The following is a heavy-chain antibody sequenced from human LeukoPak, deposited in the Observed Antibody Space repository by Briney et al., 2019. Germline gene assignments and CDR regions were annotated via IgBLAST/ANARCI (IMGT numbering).Heavy chain of an antibody. V-gene: IGHV3-74*01. CDR2: IRTDGTVT. CDR1: GFTFSKYW. D-gene: IGHD6-19*01. Sequence: PGGSLRLSCAASGFTFSKYWMLWVRQAPGKGLESVSRIRTDGTVTTYADSVKGRFTVSRDNADNTMFLQMNSVRDEDTAVYYCATKQWLAPPPDSWGQGTLVTVSS. CDR3: ATKQWLAPPPDS. J-gene: IGHJ4*02.